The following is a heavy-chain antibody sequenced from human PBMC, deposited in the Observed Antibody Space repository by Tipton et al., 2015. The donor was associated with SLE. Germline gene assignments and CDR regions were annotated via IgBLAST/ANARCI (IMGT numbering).Heavy chain of an antibody. D-gene: IGHD3-10*01. Sequence: LRLSCAVYGGSFSGYYCSWIRQPPGKGLEWIGEINHSGSTNYNPSLKSRVTISVDTSKNQFSLKLSSVTAADTAVYYCAREVPGGWFGELPNWFDPWGQGTLVTVSS. CDR2: INHSGST. CDR3: AREVPGGWFGELPNWFDP. V-gene: IGHV4-34*01. CDR1: GGSFSGYY. J-gene: IGHJ5*02.